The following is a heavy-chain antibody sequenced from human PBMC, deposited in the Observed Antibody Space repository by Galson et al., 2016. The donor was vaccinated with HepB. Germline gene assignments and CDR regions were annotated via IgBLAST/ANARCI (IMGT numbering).Heavy chain of an antibody. CDR3: TTGNLPGGHC. CDR2: IYSGGGT. Sequence: SLRLSCAASGFTVGNNYMAWVRQAPGKGLEWVSFIYSGGGTDYRNSVKGRFTISRDSSKHTVYLQMDSLRAEDTAMNYCTTGNLPGGHCWGQGTLVTVSS. D-gene: IGHD3-10*01. V-gene: IGHV3-66*01. CDR1: GFTVGNNY. J-gene: IGHJ4*02.